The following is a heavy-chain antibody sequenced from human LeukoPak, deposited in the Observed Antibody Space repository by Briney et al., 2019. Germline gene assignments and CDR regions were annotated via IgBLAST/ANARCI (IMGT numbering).Heavy chain of an antibody. J-gene: IGHJ5*02. CDR1: GGSFSGYY. D-gene: IGHD3-10*01. Sequence: NPSETLSLTCAVHGGSFSGYYWSWIRQPPGKGLEWIGEINHSGSTNYNPSLKSRVTISVDTSKNQFSLKLSSVTAADTAVYYCARLLFWFDPWGQGTLVTVSS. V-gene: IGHV4-34*01. CDR2: INHSGST. CDR3: ARLLFWFDP.